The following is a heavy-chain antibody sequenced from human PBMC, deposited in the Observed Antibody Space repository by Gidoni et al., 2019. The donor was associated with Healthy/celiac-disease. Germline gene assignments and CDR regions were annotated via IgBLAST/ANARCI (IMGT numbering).Heavy chain of an antibody. Sequence: EMQLLESGGGLVQPGGSLRLSCAASGFTFSIYAMSWFRQAPVKGLEWVSSISNSGGSTYYADSVKGRFTISRDNSKNTLYLRMNSLRAEDTAVYYCANGSVVPPATYSWFDPWGQGTLVTVSS. D-gene: IGHD2-15*01. J-gene: IGHJ5*02. CDR3: ANGSVVPPATYSWFDP. CDR1: GFTFSIYA. CDR2: ISNSGGST. V-gene: IGHV3-23*01.